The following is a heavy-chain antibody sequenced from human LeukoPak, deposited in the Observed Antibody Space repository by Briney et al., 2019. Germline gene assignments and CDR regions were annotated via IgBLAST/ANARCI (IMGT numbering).Heavy chain of an antibody. CDR2: MYNRGST. CDR1: GHPISNYY. J-gene: IGHJ4*02. V-gene: IGHV4-59*01. CDR3: ARAEKAVTGTLDY. Sequence: SETLSLTCTVSGHPISNYYWSWIRQSPGKKLERIGYMYNRGSTIYNPSLKSRVTISTDTSKNQFSLRLTSVTAADTAVYYCARAEKAVTGTLDYWGQGTLITVSS. D-gene: IGHD6-19*01.